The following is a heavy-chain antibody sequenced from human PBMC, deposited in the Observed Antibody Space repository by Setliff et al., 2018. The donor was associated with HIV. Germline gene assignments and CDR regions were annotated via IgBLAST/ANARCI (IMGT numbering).Heavy chain of an antibody. Sequence: LRLSCAASGFIFSDYYMSWLRQAPGKGLEWVSAISNSGGNTYYADSVKGRFTISRDNSENTLYLQMNSLRPEDTAIYYCAKEVPYSNGFMYFDYWGQGTLVTVSS. J-gene: IGHJ4*02. CDR2: ISNSGGNT. V-gene: IGHV3-23*01. CDR3: AKEVPYSNGFMYFDY. CDR1: GFIFSDYY. D-gene: IGHD3-22*01.